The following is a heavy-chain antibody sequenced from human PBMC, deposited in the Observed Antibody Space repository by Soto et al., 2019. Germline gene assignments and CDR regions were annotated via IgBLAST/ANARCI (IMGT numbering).Heavy chain of an antibody. V-gene: IGHV4-34*01. CDR1: GGSFSGYY. D-gene: IGHD1-7*01. CDR3: ARHAGTTRYYYYYMDV. CDR2: INHSGST. Sequence: PSETLSLTCAVYGGSFSGYYWSWIRQPPGKGLEWIGEINHSGSTNYNPSLKSRVTISVDTSKNQFSLKLSSVTAADTAVYYCARHAGTTRYYYYYMDVWGKGTTVTVSS. J-gene: IGHJ6*03.